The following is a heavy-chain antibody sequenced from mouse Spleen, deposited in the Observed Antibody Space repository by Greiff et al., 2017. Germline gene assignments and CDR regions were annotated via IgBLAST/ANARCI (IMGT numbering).Heavy chain of an antibody. Sequence: VKLMESGPEVVRPGVSVKISCKGSGYTFTDYAMHWVKQSHAKSLEWIGVISTYNGNTNYNQKFKGKATMTVDKSSSTAYMELARLTSEDSAIYYCARGVYGDGYYPAWFAYWGQGTLVTVSA. V-gene: IGHV1-67*01. CDR3: ARGVYGDGYYPAWFAY. CDR2: ISTYNGNT. D-gene: IGHD2-3*01. J-gene: IGHJ3*01. CDR1: GYTFTDYA.